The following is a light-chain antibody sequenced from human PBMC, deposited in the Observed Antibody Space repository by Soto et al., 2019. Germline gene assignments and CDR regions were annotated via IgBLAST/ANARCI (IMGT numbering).Light chain of an antibody. CDR1: SHDVGTYGL. J-gene: IGLJ1*01. V-gene: IGLV2-23*02. CDR3: CSYAGDIIVFV. CDR2: EVS. Sequence: QSAVTQPASVSGSPGQSVTISCTGASHDVGTYGLVSWYQQHPGKAPKLIIYEVSKRPSGVSDRYSGSMSGNTASLTISGLQAEDEADYYCCSYAGDIIVFVFGTGTKVTVL.